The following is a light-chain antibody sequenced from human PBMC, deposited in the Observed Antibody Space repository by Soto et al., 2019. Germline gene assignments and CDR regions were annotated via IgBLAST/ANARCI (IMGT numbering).Light chain of an antibody. CDR1: QGISTY. J-gene: IGKJ5*01. CDR2: AAS. V-gene: IGKV1-16*02. Sequence: DIQMTQSPSSLSASVGDRVTITCRASQGISTYLAWFQQKTGKAPKSLIYAASSLHSGVPSKFSGSGSGTDFTLTISSLQPEDSATYYCQQYDSYPRTFGQGTRLEIK. CDR3: QQYDSYPRT.